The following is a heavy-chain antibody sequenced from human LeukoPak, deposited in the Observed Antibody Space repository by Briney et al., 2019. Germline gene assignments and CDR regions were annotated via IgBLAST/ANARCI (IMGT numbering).Heavy chain of an antibody. D-gene: IGHD6-6*01. CDR1: GYTFTSYG. CDR2: ISAYNGNT. J-gene: IGHJ4*02. Sequence: ASVKVSCKASGYTFTSYGISWVRQAPGQGLEWMGWISAYNGNTNYAQKLQGRVTMTTDTSTSTAYMELRSLRSDDTAVYYCARDGEYSSSPRGGEFDYWGQGTLVTVSS. V-gene: IGHV1-18*01. CDR3: ARDGEYSSSPRGGEFDY.